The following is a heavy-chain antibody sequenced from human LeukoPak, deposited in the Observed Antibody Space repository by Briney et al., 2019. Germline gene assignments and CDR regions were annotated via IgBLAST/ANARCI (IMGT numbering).Heavy chain of an antibody. Sequence: GGTLRLSCTASGFTFGDSAMSWVRQAPGKGLEWVGFIKRKAYGGSKEYAASVKGRFTISKDDSKSIAYLQMNSLKTEDTAVYYCTRYGGNSFSYWGQGTLVTVSS. D-gene: IGHD4-23*01. CDR3: TRYGGNSFSY. CDR1: GFTFGDSA. CDR2: IKRKAYGGSK. V-gene: IGHV3-49*04. J-gene: IGHJ4*02.